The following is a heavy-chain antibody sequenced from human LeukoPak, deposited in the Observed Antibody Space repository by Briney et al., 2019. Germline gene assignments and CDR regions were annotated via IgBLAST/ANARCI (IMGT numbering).Heavy chain of an antibody. D-gene: IGHD2/OR15-2a*01. CDR3: ARGYYSGWYFDL. V-gene: IGHV4-4*07. CDR2: IYTTGST. CDR1: GDSIRGYY. Sequence: RASETLSLTCSVSGDSIRGYYWSWIRQPAGKGQEWIGHIYTTGSTTYNPSLKSRVTMSVDTSKNQFSLKLISVTAADTAVYYCARGYYSGWYFDLWGRGTLVTVSA. J-gene: IGHJ2*01.